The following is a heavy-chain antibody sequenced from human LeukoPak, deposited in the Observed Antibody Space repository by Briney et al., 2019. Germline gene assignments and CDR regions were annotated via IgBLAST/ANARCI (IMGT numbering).Heavy chain of an antibody. CDR3: ARKFLWFDP. V-gene: IGHV4-39*01. CDR2: IYYSGST. J-gene: IGHJ5*02. Sequence: PSETLSLTCTVSGGSISSRSYYWGWIRQPPGKGLEWIGSIYYSGSTYYNPSLKSRVTISVDTSKNQFSLKLSSVTAADTAVYYCARKFLWFDPWGQGTLVTVSS. CDR1: GGSISSRSYY.